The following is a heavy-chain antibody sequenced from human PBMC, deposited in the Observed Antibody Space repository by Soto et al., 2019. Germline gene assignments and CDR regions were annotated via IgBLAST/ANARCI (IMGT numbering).Heavy chain of an antibody. CDR1: GGSFSGYY. V-gene: IGHV4-34*01. J-gene: IGHJ6*02. CDR3: ARAVDYDYVWGSYRYSGPYYGMDV. D-gene: IGHD3-16*02. Sequence: QVQLQQWGAGLLKPSETLSLTCAVYGGSFSGYYWSWIRQPPGKGLEWIGEINHSGSTNYNPSLKSRVTISVDTSKNQFSLKLSSVTAADTAVHYCARAVDYDYVWGSYRYSGPYYGMDVWGQGTTVTVSS. CDR2: INHSGST.